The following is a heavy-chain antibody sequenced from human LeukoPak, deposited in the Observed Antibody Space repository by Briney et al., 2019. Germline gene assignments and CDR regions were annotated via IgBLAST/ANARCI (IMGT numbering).Heavy chain of an antibody. CDR2: IKQDESEK. CDR3: AKRERVGTTIGH. V-gene: IGHV3-7*05. Sequence: GGSLRLSCVASGFTFSSYWMTWVRQAPGKGLEWVANIKQDESEKYYVGSVKGRFTISRDNAKNSLYLQMNSLRAEDTAVYYCAKRERVGTTIGHWGQGTLVTVSS. J-gene: IGHJ4*02. D-gene: IGHD1/OR15-1a*01. CDR1: GFTFSSYW.